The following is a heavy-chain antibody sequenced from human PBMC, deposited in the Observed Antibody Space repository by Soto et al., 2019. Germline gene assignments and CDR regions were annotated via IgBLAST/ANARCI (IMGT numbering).Heavy chain of an antibody. CDR3: AKDSRYDSSGYYLSFDY. CDR1: GFTFSSYA. V-gene: IGHV3-23*01. CDR2: ISGSGGST. J-gene: IGHJ4*02. Sequence: PGGSLRLSCAASGFTFSSYAMSWVRQAPGKGLEWVSAISGSGGSTYYADSVKGRFTISRDNSKNTLYLQMNSLRAEDTAVYYCAKDSRYDSSGYYLSFDYWGQGTLVTVSS. D-gene: IGHD3-22*01.